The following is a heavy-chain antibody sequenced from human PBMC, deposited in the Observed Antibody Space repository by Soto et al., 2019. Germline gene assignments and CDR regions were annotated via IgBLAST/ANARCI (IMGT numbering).Heavy chain of an antibody. V-gene: IGHV4-34*01. CDR1: GGSFSGYY. Sequence: PSETLSLTCDVYGGSFSGYYWSWIRQPPGKGLEWIGEINHSGSTNYNPSLKSRVTISVDTSKNQFSLKLSSVTAADTAVYYCARGYSGSYDYYYYYGMDVWGQGTTVTVSS. D-gene: IGHD1-26*01. J-gene: IGHJ6*02. CDR3: ARGYSGSYDYYYYYGMDV. CDR2: INHSGST.